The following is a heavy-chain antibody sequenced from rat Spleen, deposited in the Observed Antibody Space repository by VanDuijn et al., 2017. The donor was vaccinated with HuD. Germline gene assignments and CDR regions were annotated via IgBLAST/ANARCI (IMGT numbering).Heavy chain of an antibody. V-gene: IGHV5-31*01. CDR1: GFTFNYYW. D-gene: IGHD1-11*01. CDR3: ARRRYGFDY. Sequence: EVQLVESGGGLVHPGRSLKLSCVTSGFTFNYYWMTWIRQAPTQGLEWVASIDPSGGNTYYRDSVKGRFTISRDNAKSTLYLQMDSLRSEDTATYYCARRRYGFDYWGQGVMVTVSS. J-gene: IGHJ2*01. CDR2: IDPSGGNT.